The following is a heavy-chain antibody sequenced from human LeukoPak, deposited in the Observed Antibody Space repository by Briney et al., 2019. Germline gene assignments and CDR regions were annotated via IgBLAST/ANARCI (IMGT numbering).Heavy chain of an antibody. CDR1: GGSFSGYY. Sequence: SETLSLTCAVYGGSFSGYYWSWIRQPPGKGLEWIGEINHSGSTNYNPSLKSRVTISVDTSKNQFSLKLSSVTAADTAVYYCARGRRYSSSFDYWGQGTLVTVSS. J-gene: IGHJ4*02. CDR3: ARGRRYSSSFDY. CDR2: INHSGST. V-gene: IGHV4-34*01. D-gene: IGHD6-13*01.